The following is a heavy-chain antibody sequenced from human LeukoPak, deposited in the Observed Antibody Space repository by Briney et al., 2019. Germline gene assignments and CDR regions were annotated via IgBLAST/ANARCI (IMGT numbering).Heavy chain of an antibody. D-gene: IGHD3-9*01. J-gene: IGHJ6*02. CDR2: ISWNSGSI. CDR3: AKDLRTPSYDILTGGYYYYGMDV. V-gene: IGHV3-9*03. CDR1: GFTFDDYA. Sequence: GGSLRLSCAASGFTFDDYAMHWVRQAPGKGLEWVPGISWNSGSIGYADSVKGRFTISRDNAKNSLYLQMNSLRAEDMALYYCAKDLRTPSYDILTGGYYYYGMDVWGQGTTVTVSS.